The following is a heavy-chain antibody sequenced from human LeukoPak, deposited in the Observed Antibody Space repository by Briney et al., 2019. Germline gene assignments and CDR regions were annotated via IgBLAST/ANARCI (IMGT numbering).Heavy chain of an antibody. CDR2: MYYSGST. Sequence: SETLSLTCTVSGGSISSYYWSWIRQPPGKGLEWIGYMYYSGSTNYSPSLKSRVTISGDTSRKQFSLKLNSVTAADTAVYYCASVTTVPYKNDYWGQGTLVTVSS. D-gene: IGHD4-17*01. CDR3: ASVTTVPYKNDY. J-gene: IGHJ4*02. CDR1: GGSISSYY. V-gene: IGHV4-59*01.